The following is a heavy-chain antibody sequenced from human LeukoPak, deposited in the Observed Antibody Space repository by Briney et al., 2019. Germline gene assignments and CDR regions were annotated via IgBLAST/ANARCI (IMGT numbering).Heavy chain of an antibody. CDR1: GFTFSSYG. D-gene: IGHD3-22*01. Sequence: GGSLRLSCAASGFTFSSYGMHWVRQAPGKGLEWVAVIWYDGSNKYYADSVKGRFTISRDNSKNTLYLQMNSLRAEDTAVYYCARDPDSSGYYPDVFDIWGQGTMVTVSS. V-gene: IGHV3-33*08. J-gene: IGHJ3*02. CDR3: ARDPDSSGYYPDVFDI. CDR2: IWYDGSNK.